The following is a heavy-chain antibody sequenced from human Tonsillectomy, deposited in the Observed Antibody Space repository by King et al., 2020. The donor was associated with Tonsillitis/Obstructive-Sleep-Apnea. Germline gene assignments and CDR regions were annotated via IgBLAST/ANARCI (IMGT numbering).Heavy chain of an antibody. CDR2: IYTSGST. V-gene: IGHV4-4*07. CDR1: GGSISSYY. CDR3: ARDRALGEQWLVYYYYYGMDV. Sequence: QLQESGPGLVKPSETLSLTCTVSGGSISSYYWSWIRQPAGKGLEWIGRIYTSGSTNYNPSLKSRVTMSVDTSKNQFSLKLSSVTAADTAVYYCARDRALGEQWLVYYYYYGMDVWGQGTTVTVSS. D-gene: IGHD6-19*01. J-gene: IGHJ6*02.